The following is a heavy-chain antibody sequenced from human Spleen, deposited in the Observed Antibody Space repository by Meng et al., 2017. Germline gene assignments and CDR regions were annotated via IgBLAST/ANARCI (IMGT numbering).Heavy chain of an antibody. J-gene: IGHJ4*02. D-gene: IGHD5-24*01. Sequence: GGSLRLSCEVSGFTFSSHEMNWVRQAPGKGLEWISFIDSTANYKTYADSVKGRFTTSRDNAKNSLYLQMNSLRAEDTAVYYCARDTPDGDIDYWGQGTLVTVSS. CDR3: ARDTPDGDIDY. CDR2: IDSTANYK. V-gene: IGHV3-48*03. CDR1: GFTFSSHE.